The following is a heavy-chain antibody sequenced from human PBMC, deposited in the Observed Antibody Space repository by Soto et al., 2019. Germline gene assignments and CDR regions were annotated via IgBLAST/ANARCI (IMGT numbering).Heavy chain of an antibody. D-gene: IGHD3-10*01. Sequence: PGGSLSLSCAASGFSFSHYWMHWVRQAPWKGLVLVSRISPDGRTTTYADSVKGRFNISRDNAKSTLYLQMNSLTVEDGAVYYCADSWLPTSYWGPGTLVTVSS. CDR3: ADSWLPTSY. CDR2: ISPDGRTT. V-gene: IGHV3-74*01. J-gene: IGHJ4*02. CDR1: GFSFSHYW.